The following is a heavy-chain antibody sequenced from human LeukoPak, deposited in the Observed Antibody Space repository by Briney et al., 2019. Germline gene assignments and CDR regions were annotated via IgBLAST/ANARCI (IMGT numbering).Heavy chain of an antibody. D-gene: IGHD3-9*01. Sequence: GGSLRLSCAASGFTFSSSWMSWVRQSPGRGLEWVANIKQDGGELYYVDSVKGRFTISRDNAKNSLYLQMNSLRAEDTAVYYCARDDWGFDYWGQGTLVTVSS. J-gene: IGHJ4*02. CDR3: ARDDWGFDY. V-gene: IGHV3-7*05. CDR1: GFTFSSSW. CDR2: IKQDGGEL.